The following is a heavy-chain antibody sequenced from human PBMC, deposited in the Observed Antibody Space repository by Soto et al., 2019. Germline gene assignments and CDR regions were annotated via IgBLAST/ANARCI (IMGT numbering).Heavy chain of an antibody. V-gene: IGHV4-34*01. J-gene: IGHJ4*02. D-gene: IGHD3-22*01. Sequence: PSETLSLTCAVYGGSFSGYYWNWLRQPPGEGLEWIGKIDQSGSTNYNPSLKSRVTISGDTSKNQFSLKLSSVTAADTAVYYCARQGYDSRGPCDFGYWGQGILVTVPQ. CDR2: IDQSGST. CDR1: GGSFSGYY. CDR3: ARQGYDSRGPCDFGY.